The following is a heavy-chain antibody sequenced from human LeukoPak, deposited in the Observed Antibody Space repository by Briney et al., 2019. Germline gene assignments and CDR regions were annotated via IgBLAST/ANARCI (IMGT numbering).Heavy chain of an antibody. CDR1: GFTLSSYW. J-gene: IGHJ4*02. CDR3: ARDGTRHINIAVPGSDY. Sequence: PGGSLRLSCAASGFTLSSYWMSWVRQAPGKGLEWVANIKQDGSEKYYVDSVKGRFTISRDNAKNSLYLQMNSLRAEDTATYYCARDGTRHINIAVPGSDYWGQGTLVTVSS. V-gene: IGHV3-7*01. D-gene: IGHD6-19*01. CDR2: IKQDGSEK.